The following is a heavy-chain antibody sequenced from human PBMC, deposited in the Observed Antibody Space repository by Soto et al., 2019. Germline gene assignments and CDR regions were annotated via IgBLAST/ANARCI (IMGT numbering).Heavy chain of an antibody. Sequence: ADTLSLTCIFSCDSISSSNYHWGWMRQPPGKGLEWIGSIYFSGSTYYNPSLKSLVTISEDTSRNQSSLKLTSVTAADTAVSYCARIPSPSGQGTLVTVSS. CDR1: CDSISSSNYH. CDR2: IYFSGST. D-gene: IGHD2-21*01. CDR3: ARIPSP. J-gene: IGHJ5*02. V-gene: IGHV4-39*07.